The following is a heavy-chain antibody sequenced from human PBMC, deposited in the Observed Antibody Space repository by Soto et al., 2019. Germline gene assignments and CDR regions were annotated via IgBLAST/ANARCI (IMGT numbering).Heavy chain of an antibody. CDR3: AKDMFRAVPAYFDY. J-gene: IGHJ4*01. CDR1: GFTFSSYA. CDR2: ISGSGGGT. Sequence: GGSLRLSCAASGFTFSSYAMSWIRQAPGKGLEWVSAISGSGGGTYYVDSVKGRFTVSRDNSKNTLYLQMDSLRPDDTAVYYCAKDMFRAVPAYFDYWGHGTLVTVSS. D-gene: IGHD3-10*01. V-gene: IGHV3-23*01.